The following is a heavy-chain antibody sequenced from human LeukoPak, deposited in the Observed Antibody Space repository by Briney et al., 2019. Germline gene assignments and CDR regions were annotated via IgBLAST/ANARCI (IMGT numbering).Heavy chain of an antibody. CDR2: IKQDGSEK. J-gene: IGHJ5*02. Sequence: GGSLRLSCAASGFTFSSYWMSWVRQAPGKGLEWVANIKQDGSEKYYVDSVKGRFTISRDNAKNSLYLQMNSLRPEDTAIYYCAREGGSGWYSGWFDPWGQGTLVTVSS. D-gene: IGHD6-19*01. CDR1: GFTFSSYW. V-gene: IGHV3-7*01. CDR3: AREGGSGWYSGWFDP.